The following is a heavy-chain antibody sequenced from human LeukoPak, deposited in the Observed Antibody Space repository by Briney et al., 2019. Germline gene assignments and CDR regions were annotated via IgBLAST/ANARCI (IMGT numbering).Heavy chain of an antibody. CDR2: IYHSGST. J-gene: IGHJ3*02. V-gene: IGHV4-38-2*02. Sequence: NPSETLSLTCTVSGSSISNAYYWGWIRQPPGKGLEWIGTIYHSGSTYYNPSLKSRITISIDTSKNEFSLRLSSVTAADTAVYYCARIKYSRAYDAFDIWGKGTTVIISS. D-gene: IGHD6-6*01. CDR3: ARIKYSRAYDAFDI. CDR1: GSSISNAYY.